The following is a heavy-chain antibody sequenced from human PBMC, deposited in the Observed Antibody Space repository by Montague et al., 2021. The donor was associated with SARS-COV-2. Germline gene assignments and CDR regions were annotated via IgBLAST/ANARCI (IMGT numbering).Heavy chain of an antibody. Sequence: SETLSLTCTVSGGSISSSSYYWGWIRQPPGKGLEWIGSIYYSGSTYYNPSLKSRVTISVDTSKNQFSLKLSSVTAADTAVYYCAREGRGYYSSTSCQSAFDIWGQGTMVTVSS. V-gene: IGHV4-39*07. CDR2: IYYSGST. CDR1: GGSISSSSYY. CDR3: AREGRGYYSSTSCQSAFDI. D-gene: IGHD2-2*01. J-gene: IGHJ3*02.